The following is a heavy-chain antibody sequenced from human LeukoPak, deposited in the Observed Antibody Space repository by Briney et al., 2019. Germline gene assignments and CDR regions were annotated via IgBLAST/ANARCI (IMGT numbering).Heavy chain of an antibody. V-gene: IGHV4-39*01. Sequence: SETLSLTCTVSGASITSRSYFWGWIRQPPGKGLEWIGSIYYSGSTYYNPSLKSRVTISVDTSKNQFSLKLSSVTAADTAVYYCARAEPDYGDYYFDYWGQGTLVTVSS. CDR2: IYYSGST. J-gene: IGHJ4*02. CDR3: ARAEPDYGDYYFDY. CDR1: GASITSRSYF. D-gene: IGHD4-17*01.